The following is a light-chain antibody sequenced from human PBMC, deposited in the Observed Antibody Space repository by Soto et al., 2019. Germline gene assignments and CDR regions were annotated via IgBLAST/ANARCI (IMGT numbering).Light chain of an antibody. CDR2: DDS. CDR1: NIGSKS. Sequence: SYELTQPPSVSVAPGQTARITCGGNNIGSKSVHWYQQNPGQAPVLVVYDDSDRPPGSPERFSGSNSGNTATLTISRVEAGDEADYYCQVWDSSSDHYVFGTGTKLTVL. V-gene: IGLV3-21*02. J-gene: IGLJ1*01. CDR3: QVWDSSSDHYV.